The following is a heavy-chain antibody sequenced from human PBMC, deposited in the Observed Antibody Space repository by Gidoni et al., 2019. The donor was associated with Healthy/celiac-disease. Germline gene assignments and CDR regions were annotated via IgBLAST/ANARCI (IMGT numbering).Heavy chain of an antibody. CDR2: ISSSSSYI. J-gene: IGHJ4*02. CDR3: ARVALHYCGGDCYPDY. CDR1: GFTFSSYS. D-gene: IGHD2-21*02. V-gene: IGHV3-21*01. Sequence: EVQLVESGGGLVKPGGSLRLSCAASGFTFSSYSMNWVRQAPGTGLEGVSSISSSSSYIYYADSVKGRFTISRDNAKNSLYLQMNSLRAEDTAVYYCARVALHYCGGDCYPDYWGQGTLVTVSS.